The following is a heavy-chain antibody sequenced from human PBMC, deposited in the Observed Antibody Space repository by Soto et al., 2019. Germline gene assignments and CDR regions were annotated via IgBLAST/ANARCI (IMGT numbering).Heavy chain of an antibody. CDR1: GDTFTSYD. CDR2: MNPNSGNT. CDR3: ARGIN. Sequence: QVPLVQSGAEVKRPGASVRVSCKASGDTFTSYDINWVRQATGQGLEWLGWMNPNSGNTGYAQKFQGRITLTRSTSTSTAYMELTSLRSEDTAVYYCARGINWGQGTMVTVSS. V-gene: IGHV1-8*01. J-gene: IGHJ3*01.